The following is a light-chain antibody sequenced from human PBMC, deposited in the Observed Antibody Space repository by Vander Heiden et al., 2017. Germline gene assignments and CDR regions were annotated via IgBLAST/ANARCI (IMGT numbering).Light chain of an antibody. J-gene: IGLJ3*02. CDR2: NYI. CDR3: QTADSSGTPWV. V-gene: IGLV3-25*03. CDR1: ALAKQF. Sequence: SYELTQPPSVSVSPGQTARITCPGDALAKQFAHWYQQKPGQAPVLVIYNYIARPSGIPERFSGSSSGTTVTLTITGVQAEDEADYYCQTADSSGTPWVFGGGTKLTAL.